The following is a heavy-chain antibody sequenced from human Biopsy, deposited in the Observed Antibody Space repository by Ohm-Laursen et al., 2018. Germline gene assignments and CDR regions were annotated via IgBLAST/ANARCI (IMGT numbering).Heavy chain of an antibody. CDR2: IIGIFRTA. CDR3: ARADPPLFYYGSGSSNWFDP. J-gene: IGHJ5*01. D-gene: IGHD3-10*01. Sequence: SSVKVSCKASGGTFSSSAITWVRQAPGQGLEWMGGIIGIFRTAHYAQKFQGRVTITADDFMSTAYMELSSLRSEDTAVYFCARADPPLFYYGSGSSNWFDPWGQGTTVTVFS. CDR1: GGTFSSSA. V-gene: IGHV1-69*01.